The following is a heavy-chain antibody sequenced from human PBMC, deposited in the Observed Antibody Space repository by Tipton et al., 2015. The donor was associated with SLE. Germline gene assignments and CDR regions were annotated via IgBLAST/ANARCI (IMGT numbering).Heavy chain of an antibody. J-gene: IGHJ4*02. Sequence: TLSLTCAVYGGSFSGYYWSWIRQPPGKGLEWIGYIYYSGSTNYNPSLKSRVTISVDTSKNQFSLKLSSVTAADTAVYYCAMTTVTTFDYWGQGTLVTVSS. V-gene: IGHV4-59*01. CDR1: GGSFSGYY. D-gene: IGHD4-11*01. CDR3: AMTTVTTFDY. CDR2: IYYSGST.